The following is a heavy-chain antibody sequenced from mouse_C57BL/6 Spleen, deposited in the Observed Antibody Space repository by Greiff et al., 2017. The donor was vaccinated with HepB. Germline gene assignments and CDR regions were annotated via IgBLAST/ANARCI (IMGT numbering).Heavy chain of an antibody. J-gene: IGHJ1*03. D-gene: IGHD1-1*01. Sequence: EVKLVESGEGLVKPGGSLKLSCAASGFTFSSYAMSWVRQTPEKRLEWVAYISSGGDYIYYADTVKGRFTISRDNARNTLYLQMSSLKSEDTAMYYCTRDSDYYGSSSRYFDVWGTGTTVTVSS. V-gene: IGHV5-9-1*02. CDR3: TRDSDYYGSSSRYFDV. CDR1: GFTFSSYA. CDR2: ISSGGDYI.